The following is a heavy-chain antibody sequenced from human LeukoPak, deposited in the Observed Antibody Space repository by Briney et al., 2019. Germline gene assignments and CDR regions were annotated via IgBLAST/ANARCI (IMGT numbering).Heavy chain of an antibody. V-gene: IGHV4-59*01. CDR1: GGSISSYY. CDR2: IYYSGST. D-gene: IGHD3-10*01. J-gene: IGHJ3*02. Sequence: SETLSLTCTVSGGSISSYYWSWIRQPPGKGLERIGYIYYSGSTNYNPSLKSRVTISVDTSKNQCSLKLSSVTAADTAVYYCARSYYGSGKDAFDIWGQGTMVTVSS. CDR3: ARSYYGSGKDAFDI.